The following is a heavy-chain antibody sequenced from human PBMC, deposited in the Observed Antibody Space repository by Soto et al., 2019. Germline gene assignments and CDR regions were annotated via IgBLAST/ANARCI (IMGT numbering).Heavy chain of an antibody. V-gene: IGHV4-30-4*01. J-gene: IGHJ3*02. Sequence: SETLSLTCTVSGGSISSGDYYCSWIRQPPGKGLEWIGYIYYSGSTYYNPSLKSRVTISVDTSKNQFSLKLSSVTAADTAVYYCARFQWGDAFDIWGQGTMVTVS. D-gene: IGHD1-26*01. CDR2: IYYSGST. CDR1: GGSISSGDYY. CDR3: ARFQWGDAFDI.